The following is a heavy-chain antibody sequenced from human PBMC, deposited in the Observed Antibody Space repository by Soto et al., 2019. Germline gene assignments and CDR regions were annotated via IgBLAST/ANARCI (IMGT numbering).Heavy chain of an antibody. J-gene: IGHJ6*02. CDR2: IYYSGNT. Sequence: SETLSLTCTVSGGSISSSNYSWGWIRQPPGKGLEWIGSIYYSGNTYYNPSLKSRVTISVDTSKNQFSLKLRSVTAADTAVYYCARHIRGFGESWCGQFCGMDVWGHGTTVTVSS. D-gene: IGHD3-10*01. CDR1: GGSISSSNYS. CDR3: ARHIRGFGESWCGQFCGMDV. V-gene: IGHV4-39*01.